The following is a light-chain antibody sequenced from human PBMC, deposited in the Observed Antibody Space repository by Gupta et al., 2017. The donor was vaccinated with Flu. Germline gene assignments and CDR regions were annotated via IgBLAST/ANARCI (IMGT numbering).Light chain of an antibody. J-gene: IGKJ2*01. Sequence: EIVMTQSPATLSVSPGERITLSCRASQSVSSNVAWYQQKPGQAPRLLIYGASTRATGVPARFSGSGSGTEFTLTISSLQSEDFAVYYCQQYINWPPRYTFGQGTKLEIK. CDR3: QQYINWPPRYT. V-gene: IGKV3-15*01. CDR1: QSVSSN. CDR2: GAS.